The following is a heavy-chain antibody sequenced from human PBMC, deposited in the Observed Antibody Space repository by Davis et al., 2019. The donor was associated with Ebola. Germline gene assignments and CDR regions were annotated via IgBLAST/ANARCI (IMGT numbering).Heavy chain of an antibody. CDR1: GLTSSSYA. V-gene: IGHV3-23*01. CDR2: IGASGDST. D-gene: IGHD3-3*01. Sequence: PGGSLRPSFAASGLTSSSYAMSWVRQAPGKGLEWVSAIGASGDSTYYADSVKGRFTISRDNSKNTLYLQMNSLKTEDTAVYYCITAWRPSWGQGTLVNVSS. J-gene: IGHJ5*02. CDR3: ITAWRPS.